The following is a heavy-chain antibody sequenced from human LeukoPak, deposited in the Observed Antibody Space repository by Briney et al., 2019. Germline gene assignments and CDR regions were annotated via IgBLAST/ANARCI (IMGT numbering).Heavy chain of an antibody. CDR1: GGSFSGYY. J-gene: IGHJ6*03. Sequence: PSETLSLTCAVYGGSFSGYYWSWIRQPPGQGLEWIGEINHSGSTNYNPYPKSRVTISVDTSKNQFSLKLSSVTAADTAVYYCARLVGGSSSSSYYYYYYMDVWGKGTTVTVSS. CDR3: ARLVGGSSSSSYYYYYYMDV. D-gene: IGHD6-6*01. CDR2: INHSGST. V-gene: IGHV4-34*01.